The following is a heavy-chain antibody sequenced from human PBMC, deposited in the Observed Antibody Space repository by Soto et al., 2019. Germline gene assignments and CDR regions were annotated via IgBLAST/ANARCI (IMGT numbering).Heavy chain of an antibody. Sequence: EVRLLESGGRSEQPGGSLRLSCAASGFNFRTYAMYWVRQAPGKGLEWVSAIDDENIAYYADSVKGRFIITRDNSRSTLYLQMDGLIVDDTAIYFCTKRPLCARHCWYFDDWGQGILVTVSS. D-gene: IGHD1-20*01. J-gene: IGHJ4*02. V-gene: IGHV3-23*05. CDR3: TKRPLCARHCWYFDD. CDR2: IDDENIA. CDR1: GFNFRTYA.